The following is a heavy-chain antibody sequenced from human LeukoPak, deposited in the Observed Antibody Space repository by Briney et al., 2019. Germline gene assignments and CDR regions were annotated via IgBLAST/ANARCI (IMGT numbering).Heavy chain of an antibody. D-gene: IGHD6-13*01. V-gene: IGHV4-39*01. J-gene: IGHJ4*02. CDR3: ARHGYNSSWYLKGKFDF. CDR2: AFYNGRA. CDR1: GDSISGTAY. Sequence: TSETLSLTCTVSGDSISGTAYWGWIRQPPGKGLEWFGSAFYNGRAYYNPSLKSRVSISVDTSNNLYSLRLTSVTAADTAVYYCARHGYNSSWYLKGKFDFWGQGTLVTVSS.